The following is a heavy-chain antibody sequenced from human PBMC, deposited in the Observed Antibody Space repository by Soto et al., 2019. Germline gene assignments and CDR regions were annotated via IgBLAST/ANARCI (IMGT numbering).Heavy chain of an antibody. CDR2: ISGSGGST. CDR3: AKVPTGEMGTVFQAFDI. CDR1: GFTFSSYA. J-gene: IGHJ3*02. Sequence: EVQLLESGGGLVQPGGSLRLSCAASGFTFSSYAMSWVRQAPGKGLEWVSAISGSGGSTYYADSVKGRFTISRDNSKNTLYLQMNSLRAEDTAVYYCAKVPTGEMGTVFQAFDIWGQGTMVTVSS. D-gene: IGHD1-1*01. V-gene: IGHV3-23*01.